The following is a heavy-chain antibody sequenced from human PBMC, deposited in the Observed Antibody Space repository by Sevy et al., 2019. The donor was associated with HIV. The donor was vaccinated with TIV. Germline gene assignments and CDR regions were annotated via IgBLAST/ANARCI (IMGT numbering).Heavy chain of an antibody. CDR1: GFPFSSYE. CDR2: ITNSGTTK. V-gene: IGHV3-48*03. D-gene: IGHD4-17*01. J-gene: IGHJ4*02. CDR3: ARDLPPSATTVAHFDC. Sequence: GGSLRLSCTASGFPFSSYEMNWVRQAPGKGLEWVSYITNSGTTKYYSDSLKGRFTISRDNARNSLYLQMNSLRAEDTAVYYCARDLPPSATTVAHFDCWGQGTLVTVSS.